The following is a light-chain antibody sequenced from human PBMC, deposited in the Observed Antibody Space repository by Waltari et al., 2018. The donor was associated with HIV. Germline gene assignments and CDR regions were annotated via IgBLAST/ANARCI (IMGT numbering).Light chain of an antibody. V-gene: IGLV3-19*01. CDR2: GEN. CDR3: NSRDDSGHWF. CDR1: RVRSHY. J-gene: IGLJ3*02. Sequence: SSELAQDPAVSVALGQTVRITCQGDRVRSHYASWYQQKPGQAPVLVIYGENNRPPGIPDRFSGSRSGNTASLTIAGAQAEDEADYYCNSRDDSGHWFFGGGTKVTVL.